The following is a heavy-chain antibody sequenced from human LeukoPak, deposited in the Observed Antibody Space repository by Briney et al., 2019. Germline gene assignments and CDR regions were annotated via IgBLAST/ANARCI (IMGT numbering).Heavy chain of an antibody. CDR3: ARVTGYVMEDYFDY. J-gene: IGHJ4*02. CDR2: IYYSGST. CDR1: GGSISSYY. D-gene: IGHD6-13*01. Sequence: SETLSLTCTVSGGSISSYYWSWIRQPPGKGLEWIGYIYYSGSTNYNPSLKSRVTISVDTSKNQFSLRLSSVTAADTAVYYCARVTGYVMEDYFDYWGKGTLVTVSS. V-gene: IGHV4-59*01.